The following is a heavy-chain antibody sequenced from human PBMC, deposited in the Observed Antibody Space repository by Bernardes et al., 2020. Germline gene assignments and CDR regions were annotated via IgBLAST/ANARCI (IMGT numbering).Heavy chain of an antibody. V-gene: IGHV1-18*04. J-gene: IGHJ5*02. CDR3: AREGMSTEFDL. CDR2: ISPYNGNT. CDR1: GYSFTTYG. Sequence: ASVKVSCKASGYSFTTYGISWVRQAPGQGLEWMARISPYNGNTNYAQKFQGRVAMTTDTSTSTVYLEVRRLRSDDAAVYYCAREGMSTEFDLWGQGTLVTVSS. D-gene: IGHD4-17*01.